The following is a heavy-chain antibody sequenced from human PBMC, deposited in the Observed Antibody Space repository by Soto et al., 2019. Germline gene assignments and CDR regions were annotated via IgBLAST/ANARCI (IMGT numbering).Heavy chain of an antibody. J-gene: IGHJ4*02. D-gene: IGHD2-8*02. Sequence: TSETRSLTCTVSGGSISSYYWSWILQPPGKVLEWIGYIYYSGSTNYNPSLKSRVTISVDTSKNQFSLRLTSVTAADTALYYCARGMTPPGAPAWYYFDSWGQGTLVTVSS. CDR2: IYYSGST. V-gene: IGHV4-59*12. CDR1: GGSISSYY. CDR3: ARGMTPPGAPAWYYFDS.